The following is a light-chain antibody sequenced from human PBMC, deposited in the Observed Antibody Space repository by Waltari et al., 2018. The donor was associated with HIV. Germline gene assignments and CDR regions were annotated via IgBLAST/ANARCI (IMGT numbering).Light chain of an antibody. CDR1: NLANRY. V-gene: IGLV3-1*01. CDR3: QAWDSSTANLV. CDR2: NNS. Sequence: SYELTQPPSVSVSPGQTATITCSGDNLANRYDFWYQQKPGQSPILVTYNNSKRPAGIPERFSGSASGNTATLTISGTQAMDEADYYCQAWDSSTANLVFGGGTKLTVL. J-gene: IGLJ2*01.